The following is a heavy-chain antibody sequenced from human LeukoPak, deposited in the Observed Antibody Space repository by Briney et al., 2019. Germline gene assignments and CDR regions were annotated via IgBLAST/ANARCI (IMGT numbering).Heavy chain of an antibody. J-gene: IGHJ4*01. CDR3: AREHPGSSFDY. Sequence: GGSLRLSCAASGFTFSDYYIHWVRQAPGKGLEWVALIWFDGSTRFHADSVKGRFTISRDNSKSTVYLQMDSLRAEDTAVYYCAREHPGSSFDYWGQGTLVTVSS. D-gene: IGHD6-13*01. CDR1: GFTFSDYY. V-gene: IGHV3-33*01. CDR2: IWFDGSTR.